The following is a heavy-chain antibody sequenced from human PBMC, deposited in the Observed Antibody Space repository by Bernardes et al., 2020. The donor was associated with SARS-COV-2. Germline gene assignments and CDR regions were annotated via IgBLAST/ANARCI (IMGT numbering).Heavy chain of an antibody. D-gene: IGHD4-4*01. CDR1: GYTFTKYA. CDR3: ARDPDLYSSTLDYFQH. CDR2: INTNTGNP. J-gene: IGHJ1*01. Sequence: ASVKVSCLASGYTFTKYAMNWVRQAPGQGLEWMGWINTNTGNPTYAQGFTGRFVFSLDTSVSTAYLQISSLKPEDTAVYFCARDPDLYSSTLDYFQHWGQGTLVTVSS. V-gene: IGHV7-4-1*02.